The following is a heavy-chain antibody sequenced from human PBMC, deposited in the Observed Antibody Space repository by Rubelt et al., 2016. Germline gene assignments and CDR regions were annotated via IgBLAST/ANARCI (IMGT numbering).Heavy chain of an antibody. Sequence: EVQLVQSGAEVKKPGESLRISCKGSGYSFTSYWISWVRQMPGKGLEWMGRIDPSDSYTTSSPSFPGHVTISADKSISTAYLQWSSLKASDTAMYYCAIYDFWSGYYLDYWGQGTLVTASS. V-gene: IGHV5-10-1*03. CDR1: GYSFTSYW. J-gene: IGHJ4*02. D-gene: IGHD3-3*01. CDR2: IDPSDSYT. CDR3: AIYDFWSGYYLDY.